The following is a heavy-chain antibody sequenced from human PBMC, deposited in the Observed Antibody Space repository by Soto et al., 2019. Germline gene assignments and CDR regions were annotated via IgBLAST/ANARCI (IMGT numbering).Heavy chain of an antibody. CDR2: MSSDGGRI. J-gene: IGHJ4*02. Sequence: GGSLRLSCSASGFTFSSFSMHWVRQSPGKGLEYVSHMSSDGGRIYYADSVKGRFTISRDNSKNMLYLQMSSLRPDDSAVYYCVKSRGGANYDSFDWGQGTQVTVSS. D-gene: IGHD4-4*01. V-gene: IGHV3-64D*06. CDR3: VKSRGGANYDSFD. CDR1: GFTFSSFS.